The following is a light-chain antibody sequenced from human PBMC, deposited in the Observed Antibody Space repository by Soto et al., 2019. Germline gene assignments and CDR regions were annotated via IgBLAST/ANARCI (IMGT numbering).Light chain of an antibody. CDR1: NSDVGAYTF. J-gene: IGLJ3*02. CDR2: AVS. V-gene: IGLV2-11*01. CDR3: ATWDDSLNGL. Sequence: QSVLTQPRSVSGSPGQSVTISCTGTNSDVGAYTFVSWYQQLPGKAPKLIISAVSYRPSGVPDRFSGSKSGTSASLAISGLQSEDEADYYCATWDDSLNGLFGGGTKLTVL.